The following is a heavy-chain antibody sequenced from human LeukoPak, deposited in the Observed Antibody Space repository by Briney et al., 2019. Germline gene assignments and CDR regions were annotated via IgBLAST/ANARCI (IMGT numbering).Heavy chain of an antibody. CDR1: GGTFSSYA. J-gene: IGHJ6*03. D-gene: IGHD3-3*01. CDR2: IIPIFGTA. Sequence: ASVKVSCKASGGTFSSYAISWVRQAPGQGLEWMGGIIPIFGTANYAQKFQGRVTITTDESTSTAYMELSSLRSEDTAVYYCARDGGDFYPTPYYYYYMDVWGKGTTVTVSS. CDR3: ARDGGDFYPTPYYYYYMDV. V-gene: IGHV1-69*05.